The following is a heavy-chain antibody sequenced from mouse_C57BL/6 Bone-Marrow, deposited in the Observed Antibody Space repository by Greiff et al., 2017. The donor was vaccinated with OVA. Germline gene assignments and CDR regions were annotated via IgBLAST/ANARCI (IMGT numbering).Heavy chain of an antibody. D-gene: IGHD1-1*01. J-gene: IGHJ4*01. Sequence: VQLKESGGDLVKPGGSLKLSCAASGFTFSSYGMSWVRQTPDKRLEWVATISSGGSYTYYPDSVKGRFTISRDNATNTLYLQMSSLKSEDTAMYYCARPHYYCGSRGYYYAMDYWGQGTSVTVSS. V-gene: IGHV5-6*01. CDR3: ARPHYYCGSRGYYYAMDY. CDR2: ISSGGSYT. CDR1: GFTFSSYG.